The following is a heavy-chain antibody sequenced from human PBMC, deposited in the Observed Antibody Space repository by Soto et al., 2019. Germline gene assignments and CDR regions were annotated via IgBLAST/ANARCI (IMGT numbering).Heavy chain of an antibody. Sequence: GGSLRLSCAASGFTFSSYEMNWFRQAPGKGLEWVSYISSSGSTIYYADSVKGRFTISRDNAKNSLYLQMNSLRAEDTAVYYCARDPSDYGDYQFDPWGQGTLVTVSS. D-gene: IGHD4-17*01. CDR3: ARDPSDYGDYQFDP. CDR1: GFTFSSYE. CDR2: ISSSGSTI. V-gene: IGHV3-48*03. J-gene: IGHJ5*02.